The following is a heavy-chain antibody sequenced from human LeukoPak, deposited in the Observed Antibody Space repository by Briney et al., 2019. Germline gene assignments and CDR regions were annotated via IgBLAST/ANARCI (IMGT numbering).Heavy chain of an antibody. D-gene: IGHD3-22*01. CDR3: ARESYYYDSSGYFY. Sequence: GGSLRLSCAASGFTFSSYSMNWVRQAPGKGLEWVSYISSSSSTIYYADSVKGRFTISRDNAKNSLYLQMNSLRGEDTAVYYCARESYYYDSSGYFYWGQGTLVTVSS. J-gene: IGHJ4*02. CDR2: ISSSSSTI. V-gene: IGHV3-48*01. CDR1: GFTFSSYS.